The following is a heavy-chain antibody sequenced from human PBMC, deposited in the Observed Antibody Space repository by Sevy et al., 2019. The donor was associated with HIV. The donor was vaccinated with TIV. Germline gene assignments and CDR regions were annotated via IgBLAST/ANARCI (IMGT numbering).Heavy chain of an antibody. Sequence: SETLCLTCAVYGGSFSGYYWSWIRQPPGKGLEWIGEINHSGSTNYNPSLKSRVTISVDTSKNQFSLKLSSVTAADTAVYYCARGRHGDYLGWFDPWGQGTLVTVSS. CDR2: INHSGST. CDR3: ARGRHGDYLGWFDP. J-gene: IGHJ5*02. D-gene: IGHD4-17*01. CDR1: GGSFSGYY. V-gene: IGHV4-34*01.